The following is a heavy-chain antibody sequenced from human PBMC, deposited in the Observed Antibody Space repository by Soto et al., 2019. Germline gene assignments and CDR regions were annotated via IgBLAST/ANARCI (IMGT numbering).Heavy chain of an antibody. V-gene: IGHV3-23*01. J-gene: IGHJ4*02. CDR3: AKDMDYYDSSCFCPLTPGYY. CDR1: GFTFSSYA. Sequence: GGSLRLSCAASGFTFSSYAMSWVRQAPGKGLEWVSAISGSGGSTYYADSVKGRFTISRDNSKNTLYLQMNSLRAEDTAVYYCAKDMDYYDSSCFCPLTPGYYWGQGTLVTISS. CDR2: ISGSGGST. D-gene: IGHD3-22*01.